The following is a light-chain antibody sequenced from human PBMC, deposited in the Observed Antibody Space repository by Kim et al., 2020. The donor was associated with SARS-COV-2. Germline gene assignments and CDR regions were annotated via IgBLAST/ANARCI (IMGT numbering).Light chain of an antibody. CDR3: QSYDSSLSGFYV. V-gene: IGLV1-40*01. Sequence: VTISCTGSSSNIGAGYDVHWYQQVPGTVPKLRIYDNTNRPSGVPDRFSGSNSGTSASLAITGLQAEDEADYYCQSYDSSLSGFYVFGTGTKVTVL. CDR1: SSNIGAGYD. CDR2: DNT. J-gene: IGLJ1*01.